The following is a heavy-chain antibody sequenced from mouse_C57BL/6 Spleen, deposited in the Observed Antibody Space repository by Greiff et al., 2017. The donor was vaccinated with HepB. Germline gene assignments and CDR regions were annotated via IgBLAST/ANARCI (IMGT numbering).Heavy chain of an antibody. J-gene: IGHJ3*01. CDR1: GYAFSSYW. Sequence: VKLMESGAELVKPGASVKISCKASGYAFSSYWMNWVKQRPGKGLEWIGQIYPGDGDTNYNGKFKGKATLTADKSSSTAYMQLSSLTSEDSAVYFCARSPYGYDRAWFAYWGQGTLVTVSA. D-gene: IGHD2-2*01. V-gene: IGHV1-80*01. CDR2: IYPGDGDT. CDR3: ARSPYGYDRAWFAY.